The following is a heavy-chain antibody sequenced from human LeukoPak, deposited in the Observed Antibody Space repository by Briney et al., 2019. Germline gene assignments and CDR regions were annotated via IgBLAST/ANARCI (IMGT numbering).Heavy chain of an antibody. CDR2: IYYSGTT. CDR3: ARGRFLGIVVVVAATIFDY. D-gene: IGHD2-15*01. Sequence: PSETLSLTCAVSGGSIGGYYWSWIRQSPDKGLEWIGYIYYSGTTNYNPSLQSRVTISVDTSKNQFSLKLSSVTAADTAVYYCARGRFLGIVVVVAATIFDYWGQGTLVTVSS. CDR1: GGSIGGYY. J-gene: IGHJ4*02. V-gene: IGHV4-59*08.